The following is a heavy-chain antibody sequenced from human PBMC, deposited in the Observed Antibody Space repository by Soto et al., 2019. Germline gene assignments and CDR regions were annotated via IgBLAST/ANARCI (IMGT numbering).Heavy chain of an antibody. V-gene: IGHV3-21*01. Sequence: GGSLRLSCAASGFTFSSYSMNWVRQAPGKGLEWVSSISSSSSYIYYADSVTGRFTISRDNAKNSLYLQMNSLRAEDTAVYYCARAGYCSGGSCHSGAFDIWGQGTMVTVSS. J-gene: IGHJ3*02. D-gene: IGHD2-15*01. CDR2: ISSSSSYI. CDR3: ARAGYCSGGSCHSGAFDI. CDR1: GFTFSSYS.